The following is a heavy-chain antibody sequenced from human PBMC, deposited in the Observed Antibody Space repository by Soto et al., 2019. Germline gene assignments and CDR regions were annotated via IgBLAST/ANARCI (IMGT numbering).Heavy chain of an antibody. CDR2: LSSSSSTI. Sequence: EVQLVESGGGLVQPGGSLRLSCAASGFTFSTYSMNWVRQAPGKGLEWVSYLSSSSSTIYYADSVKGRFTISRDNAKNSLYLQRSRLRDEDTAVYYCARHERMGTYYFEYWGQGSLVTVSS. CDR1: GFTFSTYS. J-gene: IGHJ4*02. V-gene: IGHV3-48*02. CDR3: ARHERMGTYYFEY. D-gene: IGHD1-1*01.